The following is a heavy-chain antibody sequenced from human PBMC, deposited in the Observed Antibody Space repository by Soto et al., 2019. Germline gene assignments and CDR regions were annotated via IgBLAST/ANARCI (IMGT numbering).Heavy chain of an antibody. CDR1: GFTFSSYS. CDR2: ISYDGCNK. J-gene: IGHJ4*02. CDR3: ARVEGPYDRSGYYFY. V-gene: IGHV3-30-3*01. D-gene: IGHD3-22*01. Sequence: QVQLVESGGGVVQPGRSLRLSCAASGFTFSSYSMHWVRQAPGKGLEWVAVISYDGCNKHYADSVKGRFTISRDNSKNPLYLQMNSLRAEDTAVYYCARVEGPYDRSGYYFYWGQGTLVTVSS.